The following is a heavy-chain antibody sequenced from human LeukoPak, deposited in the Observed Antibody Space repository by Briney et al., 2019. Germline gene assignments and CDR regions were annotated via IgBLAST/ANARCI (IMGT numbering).Heavy chain of an antibody. CDR1: GFTFSNAW. V-gene: IGHV3-21*01. CDR2: ISSSSSYI. CDR3: ARDWTTRRHNYYYYGMDV. D-gene: IGHD3/OR15-3a*01. J-gene: IGHJ6*02. Sequence: GGSLRLSCAASGFTFSNAWMSWVRQAPGKGLEWVSSISSSSSYIYYADSVKGRFTISRDNAKNSLYLQMNSLRAEDTAVYYCARDWTTRRHNYYYYGMDVWGQGTTVTVSS.